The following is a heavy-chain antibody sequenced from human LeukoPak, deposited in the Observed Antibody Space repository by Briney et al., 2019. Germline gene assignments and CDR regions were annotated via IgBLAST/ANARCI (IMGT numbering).Heavy chain of an antibody. Sequence: SETLSLTCTVSGGSISSYYWSWIRQPPGKGLEWIGYIYYSGSTNYNPSLKSRVTISVDTSKNQFSLKLSSVTAADTAVYYCARVVELTNHNWFDPWGQGTLVTVSS. V-gene: IGHV4-59*01. CDR3: ARVVELTNHNWFDP. D-gene: IGHD2-15*01. CDR2: IYYSGST. CDR1: GGSISSYY. J-gene: IGHJ5*02.